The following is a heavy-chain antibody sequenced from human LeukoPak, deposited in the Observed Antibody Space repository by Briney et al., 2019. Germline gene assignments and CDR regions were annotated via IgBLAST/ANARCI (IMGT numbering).Heavy chain of an antibody. CDR1: GGTFSNYA. V-gene: IGHV1-69*13. Sequence: SVKVSCKASGGTFSNYAINWVRQAPGQGLEWMGGIVPLFGTANYAQKFQGRVTISAVESMSTAYMQLSSLRSVDTAVYYCARGWLAESTVVTPYNYWGQGTLVTVSS. D-gene: IGHD4-23*01. CDR3: ARGWLAESTVVTPYNY. CDR2: IVPLFGTA. J-gene: IGHJ4*02.